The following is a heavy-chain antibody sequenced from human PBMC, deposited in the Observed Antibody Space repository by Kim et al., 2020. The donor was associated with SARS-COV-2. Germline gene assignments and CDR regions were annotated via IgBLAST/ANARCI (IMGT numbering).Heavy chain of an antibody. Sequence: GGSLRLSCAASGFTFSSYWMYWVRQAPGKGLVWVSRINSDGSSTSYADSVKGRFTISRDNAKNTLYLQMNSLRAEDTAVYYCARGGDYGDYGYFDYWGQGTLVTVSS. CDR2: INSDGSST. CDR1: GFTFSSYW. V-gene: IGHV3-74*01. J-gene: IGHJ4*02. D-gene: IGHD4-17*01. CDR3: ARGGDYGDYGYFDY.